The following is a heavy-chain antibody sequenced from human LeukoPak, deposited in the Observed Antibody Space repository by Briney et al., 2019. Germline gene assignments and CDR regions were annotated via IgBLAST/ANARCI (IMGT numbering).Heavy chain of an antibody. CDR2: ISTYNGNT. J-gene: IGHJ4*02. CDR1: GYSFTSYA. CDR3: ARDYSSGWPNFDY. D-gene: IGHD6-19*01. V-gene: IGHV1-18*01. Sequence: ASVKVSCEASGYSFTSYAISWVRQAPGQGLEWMGWISTYNGNTNYAQKLQGRVTMTTDTSTSTVYMELRSLRSDDTAVYYCARDYSSGWPNFDYWGQGTLVTVSS.